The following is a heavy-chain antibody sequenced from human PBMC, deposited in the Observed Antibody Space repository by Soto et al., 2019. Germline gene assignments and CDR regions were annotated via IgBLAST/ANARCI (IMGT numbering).Heavy chain of an antibody. CDR2: LYNTGST. CDR1: GGSISRYY. J-gene: IGHJ6*02. Sequence: PSETLSLTCTVSGGSISRYYWSWIRQTPGKGLEWIGYLYNTGSTIYNPSLESRVTISVDTSKNQFSLILNSVTAADTAVYYCARDLWGYCGTDCYPLHVWGPGTTVTVS. D-gene: IGHD2-21*02. CDR3: ARDLWGYCGTDCYPLHV. V-gene: IGHV4-59*01.